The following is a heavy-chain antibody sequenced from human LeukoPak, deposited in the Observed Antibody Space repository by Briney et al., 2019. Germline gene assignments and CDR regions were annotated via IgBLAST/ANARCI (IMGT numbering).Heavy chain of an antibody. CDR3: ARDLGYDSSGVFGY. Sequence: GGSLRLSCAASGFTFSSYSMNWVRQAPGKGLEWVSYISSSGSTIYYADSVKGRFTISRDNAKNSLYLQMNSLRAEDTAVYYCARDLGYDSSGVFGYWGQGTLVTVSS. CDR1: GFTFSSYS. J-gene: IGHJ4*02. D-gene: IGHD3-22*01. V-gene: IGHV3-48*04. CDR2: ISSSGSTI.